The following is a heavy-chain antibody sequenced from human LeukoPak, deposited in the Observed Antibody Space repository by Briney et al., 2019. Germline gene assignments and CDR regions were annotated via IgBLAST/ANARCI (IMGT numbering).Heavy chain of an antibody. Sequence: GGSLRLSCAASGFTFSSYWMNWARQAPGKGLEWVASINHNGNVNYYVDSVKGRFTISRDNAKNSLYLQMSNLRAEDTAVYFWARGGGLDVWGQGATVTVSS. V-gene: IGHV3-7*03. D-gene: IGHD3-16*01. CDR3: ARGGGLDV. CDR1: GFTFSSYW. J-gene: IGHJ6*02. CDR2: INHNGNVN.